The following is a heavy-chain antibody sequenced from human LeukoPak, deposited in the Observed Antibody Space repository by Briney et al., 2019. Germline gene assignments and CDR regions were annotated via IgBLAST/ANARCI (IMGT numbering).Heavy chain of an antibody. V-gene: IGHV3-21*01. CDR3: ARDWGYYYYYGMDV. CDR1: GFTFSNYA. Sequence: GGSLRLSCVASGFTFSNYAMSWARQAPGKGLEWVSSISSSSSYIYYADSVKGRFTISRDNAKNSLYLQMNSLRAEDTAVYYCARDWGYYYYYGMDVWGQGTTVTVSS. J-gene: IGHJ6*02. CDR2: ISSSSSYI. D-gene: IGHD3-16*01.